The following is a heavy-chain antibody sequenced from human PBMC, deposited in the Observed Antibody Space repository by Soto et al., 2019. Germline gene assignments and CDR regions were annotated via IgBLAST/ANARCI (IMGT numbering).Heavy chain of an antibody. CDR2: ISYDGSNK. J-gene: IGHJ6*02. CDR1: GFTFSSYA. CDR3: ARDLPRYCTNGVCYTPLYYYYGMDV. Sequence: QVQLVESGGGVVQPGRSLRLSCAASGFTFSSYAMHWVRQAPGKGLEWVAVISYDGSNKYYADSVKGRFTISRDNSKNTLYLQMNSLRAEDTAVYYCARDLPRYCTNGVCYTPLYYYYGMDVWGQGTTVTVSS. D-gene: IGHD2-8*01. V-gene: IGHV3-30-3*01.